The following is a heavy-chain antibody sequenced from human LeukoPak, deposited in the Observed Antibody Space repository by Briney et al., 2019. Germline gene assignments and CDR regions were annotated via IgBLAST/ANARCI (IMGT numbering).Heavy chain of an antibody. J-gene: IGHJ5*02. V-gene: IGHV1-2*02. CDR1: GYTFTDYS. D-gene: IGHD2/OR15-2a*01. CDR2: INPKNGGT. CDR3: ARDLYCNSAKCYSNWFDT. Sequence: GASVKVSCKPSGYTFTDYSIHWLRQVPGQGPEWIGWINPKNGGTNYAQTFQGRVTMTRDTSITTAYMELSSLRSDDTAVYYCARDLYCNSAKCYSNWFDTWGQGTLVTVSS.